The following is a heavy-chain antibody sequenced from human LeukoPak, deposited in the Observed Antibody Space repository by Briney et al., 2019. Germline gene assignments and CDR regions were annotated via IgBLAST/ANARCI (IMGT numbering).Heavy chain of an antibody. D-gene: IGHD5-24*01. V-gene: IGHV3-30*07. Sequence: PGGSLRLSCAASGFTFTNAGIHWVRLAAGKGLEWVSFISHDGTNKYYSDSVDGRFTVARLNSQNTVHLQMTDLRPEDTAVYYCAKGGAATMRDGYNYYYYYMEVWGRGTTVTVSS. CDR1: GFTFTNAG. J-gene: IGHJ6*03. CDR2: ISHDGTNK. CDR3: AKGGAATMRDGYNYYYYYMEV.